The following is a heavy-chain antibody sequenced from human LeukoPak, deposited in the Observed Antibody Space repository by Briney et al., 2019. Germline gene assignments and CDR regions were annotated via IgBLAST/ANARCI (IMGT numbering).Heavy chain of an antibody. J-gene: IGHJ4*02. CDR2: IYYSGST. D-gene: IGHD2-21*02. CDR3: ARYCGGDCYPPYYFDY. V-gene: IGHV4-39*01. CDR1: GGSISSSSYY. Sequence: SETLSLTCTVSGGSISSSSYYWGWIRQPPGKGLEWIGSIYYSGSTYYNPSLKSRVTISVDTSKNQFSLKLSSVTAADTAVYYCARYCGGDCYPPYYFDYWGQGTLVTVSS.